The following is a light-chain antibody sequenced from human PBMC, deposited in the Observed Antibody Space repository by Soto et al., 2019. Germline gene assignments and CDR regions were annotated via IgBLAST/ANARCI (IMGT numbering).Light chain of an antibody. J-gene: IGKJ5*01. Sequence: EIVLTQSPGTLTLSPGERSTLSCRASQSVSSSYLAWYQQKPGQAPRLLIYGASFRATGIADRFSGSGSGTDFTLTISRLEPEDFAVYYCQHYVTSRITFGQGTQLEIK. V-gene: IGKV3-20*01. CDR1: QSVSSSY. CDR3: QHYVTSRIT. CDR2: GAS.